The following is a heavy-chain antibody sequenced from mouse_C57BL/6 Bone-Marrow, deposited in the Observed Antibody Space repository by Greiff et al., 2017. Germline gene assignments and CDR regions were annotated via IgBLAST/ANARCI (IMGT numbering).Heavy chain of an antibody. CDR3: ARNYWLRAWFAY. CDR1: GFSLTSYG. D-gene: IGHD2-2*01. J-gene: IGHJ3*01. Sequence: VMLVESGPGLVQPSQSLSITCTVSGFSLTSYGVHWVRQSPGKGLEWLGVIWSGGSTDYNAAFISRLSISKDNSKSQVFFKMNSLQADDTAIYYCARNYWLRAWFAYWGQGTLVTVSA. CDR2: IWSGGST. V-gene: IGHV2-2*01.